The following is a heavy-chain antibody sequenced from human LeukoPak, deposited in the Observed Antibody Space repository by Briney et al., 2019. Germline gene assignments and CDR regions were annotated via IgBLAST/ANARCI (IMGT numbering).Heavy chain of an antibody. CDR3: ARLFSSGWYWLWDY. D-gene: IGHD6-19*01. CDR2: ISAYNGNT. J-gene: IGHJ4*02. CDR1: GYTFTSYG. Sequence: GVPVKVSCKASGYTFTSYGIGWVRQAPGQGLDWMGWISAYNGNTNYAQKLQGRVTMTTDTSTSTAYMELRSLRSDDTAVYYCARLFSSGWYWLWDYWGQGTLVTVSS. V-gene: IGHV1-18*01.